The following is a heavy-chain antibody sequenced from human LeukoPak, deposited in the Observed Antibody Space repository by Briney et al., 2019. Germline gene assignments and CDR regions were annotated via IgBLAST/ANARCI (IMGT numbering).Heavy chain of an antibody. Sequence: GASVKVSCKASGYTFTGCYVHWVRQAPGQGLEWMGWINPNSGGTNYAQKFQGRVTMTRDTSISTAYMELSRLRSDDTAVYYCAPLDYSNYFDYWAHGTLVTVSS. CDR2: INPNSGGT. CDR1: GYTFTGCY. D-gene: IGHD4-11*01. J-gene: IGHJ4*01. V-gene: IGHV1-2*02. CDR3: APLDYSNYFDY.